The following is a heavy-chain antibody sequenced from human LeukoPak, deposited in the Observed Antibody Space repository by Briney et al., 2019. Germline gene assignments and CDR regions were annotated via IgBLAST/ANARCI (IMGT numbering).Heavy chain of an antibody. D-gene: IGHD3-3*01. J-gene: IGHJ6*02. CDR3: ARGNYDFWSVGMDV. V-gene: IGHV1-8*01. Sequence: GASVKVSCKASGYTFTSYDINWVRQATGQGLEWMGWMNPNSGNTGHAQKFQGRVTMTRNTSISTAYMELSSLRSEDTAVYYCARGNYDFWSVGMDVWGQGTTVTVSS. CDR1: GYTFTSYD. CDR2: MNPNSGNT.